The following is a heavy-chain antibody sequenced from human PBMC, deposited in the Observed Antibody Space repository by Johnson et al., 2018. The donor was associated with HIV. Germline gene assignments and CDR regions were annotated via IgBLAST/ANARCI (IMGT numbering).Heavy chain of an antibody. J-gene: IGHJ3*01. D-gene: IGHD1-1*01. CDR1: GFTFSSYW. CDR3: ASGSLRNEGGWGAFDV. V-gene: IGHV3-7*01. Sequence: EVQVLESGGGLVQPGGSLRLSCAASGFTFSSYWMSWVRQAPGKGLEWVANITQDGSEKYYADSVKGRFTISRDNSKNTLYPQMNSLRAEDTAVYYCASGSLRNEGGWGAFDVWGQGTMVTVSS. CDR2: ITQDGSEK.